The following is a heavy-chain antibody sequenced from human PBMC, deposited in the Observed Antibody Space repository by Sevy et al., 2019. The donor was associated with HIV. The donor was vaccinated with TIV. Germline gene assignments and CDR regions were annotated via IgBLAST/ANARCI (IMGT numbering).Heavy chain of an antibody. CDR1: GDSISSNY. CDR2: IYYSGST. J-gene: IGHJ6*02. V-gene: IGHV4-59*08. Sequence: SETLSLTCTVSGDSISSNYWNWIRQPPGKGLEWIGYIYYSGSTNYNPSLKSRVTISVDTSKNQFSLRLSSVTAVDTAVYYCARQSVTYDILTGWNYYGVDVWGQGTTVTVSS. CDR3: ARQSVTYDILTGWNYYGVDV. D-gene: IGHD3-9*01.